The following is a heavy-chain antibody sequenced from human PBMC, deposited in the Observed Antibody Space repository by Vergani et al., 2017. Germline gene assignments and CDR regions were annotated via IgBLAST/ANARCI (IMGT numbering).Heavy chain of an antibody. CDR2: ISWNSGSI. V-gene: IGHV3-9*01. J-gene: IGHJ5*02. Sequence: EVQLVESGGGLVQPGRSLRLYCAASGFTFDDYAMHWLRQAPGKGLEWVSGISWNSGSIGYADSVKGRFTISRDNDKNSLYLQMNSLRAEDTALYYCAKVNLPNRYYDYVWGSYGAWGQGTLVTVSS. CDR1: GFTFDDYA. D-gene: IGHD3-16*01. CDR3: AKVNLPNRYYDYVWGSYGA.